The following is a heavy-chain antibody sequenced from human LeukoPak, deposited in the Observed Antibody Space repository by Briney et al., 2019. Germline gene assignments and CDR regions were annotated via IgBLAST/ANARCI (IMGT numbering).Heavy chain of an antibody. CDR3: ARGPYYYDSSGYYEGYFDY. J-gene: IGHJ4*02. D-gene: IGHD3-22*01. V-gene: IGHV3-30*03. CDR1: GFTFSSYG. CDR2: ISYDGSNK. Sequence: GGSLRLSCAASGFTFSSYGMHWVRQAPGKGLEWVAVISYDGSNKYYADSVKGRFTISRDNSKNTLYLQMNSLRAEDTAVYYCARGPYYYDSSGYYEGYFDYWGQGTLVTVS.